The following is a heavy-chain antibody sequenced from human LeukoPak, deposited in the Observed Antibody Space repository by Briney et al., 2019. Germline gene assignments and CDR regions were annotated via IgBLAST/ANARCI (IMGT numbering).Heavy chain of an antibody. V-gene: IGHV3-30*18. CDR3: AKSVGSYYFDY. D-gene: IGHD4-17*01. CDR2: ISYDGSNK. J-gene: IGHJ4*02. CDR1: GFTFSSYG. Sequence: GGSLRLSCAASGFTFSSYGMHWVRQAPGKGLEWVAVISYDGSNKYYADSVKGRFTISRDNSKNTLYLQMNSLRAEDTAVYCAKSVGSYYFDYWGQGTLVTVSS.